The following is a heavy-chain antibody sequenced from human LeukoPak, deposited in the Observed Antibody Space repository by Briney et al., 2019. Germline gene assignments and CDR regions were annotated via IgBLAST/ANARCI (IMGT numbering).Heavy chain of an antibody. V-gene: IGHV3-23*01. J-gene: IGHJ4*02. CDR3: ARQRGYCSSGSCYFDY. Sequence: PGGSLRLSCAASGFTFSSSAMSWVRQAPGKGLEWVSAINPSGDDTYYAESVRGRFTISRDNSKNTVYLQMNSLRAEDTAAYYCARQRGYCSSGSCYFDYWGQGTLVTVS. D-gene: IGHD2-15*01. CDR1: GFTFSSSA. CDR2: INPSGDDT.